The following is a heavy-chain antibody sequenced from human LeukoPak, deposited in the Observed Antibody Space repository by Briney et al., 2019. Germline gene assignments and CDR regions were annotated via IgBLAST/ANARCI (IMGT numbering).Heavy chain of an antibody. CDR1: GFVVANNY. Sequence: GGSLRLSCAVSGFVVANNYMTWVRQAPGKGLEWVALIYVGGTTCHADSMKDRFAISSDYSKNTLYLHMNNLRADDTAVYYCARGGDYYGYWGQGTLVTVSS. CDR3: ARGGDYYGY. J-gene: IGHJ4*02. CDR2: IYVGGTT. V-gene: IGHV3-53*01. D-gene: IGHD3-3*01.